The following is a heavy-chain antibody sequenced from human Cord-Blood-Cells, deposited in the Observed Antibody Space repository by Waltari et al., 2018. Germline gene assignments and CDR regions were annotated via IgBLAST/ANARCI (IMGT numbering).Heavy chain of an antibody. CDR3: ARETTTEVDV. J-gene: IGHJ6*02. CDR2: RKQDGSEK. Sequence: EVQLVESGGGLVQPGGSLRLSCAASGSPFSSHRWSWVRQAPGKGLEWVANRKQDGSEKYYVDSVKGRFTISRDNAKNSLYLQMNSLRAEDTAVYYCARETTTEVDVWGQGTTVTVSS. V-gene: IGHV3-7*01. D-gene: IGHD4-17*01. CDR1: GSPFSSHR.